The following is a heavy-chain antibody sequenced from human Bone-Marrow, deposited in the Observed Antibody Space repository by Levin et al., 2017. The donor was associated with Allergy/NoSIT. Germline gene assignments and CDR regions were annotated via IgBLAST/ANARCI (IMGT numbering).Heavy chain of an antibody. CDR1: GGSLSSTNYY. CDR3: ARRTEKTMLDF. V-gene: IGHV4-39*01. J-gene: IGHJ3*01. D-gene: IGHD3-10*02. CDR2: LRYDGRT. Sequence: PSETLSLTCRISGGSLSSTNYYWGWIRQPPGTGPEWIGTLRYDGRTYYNPSLKSRVTISLDMSVNQFSLRLNSATAADTAIYYCARRTEKTMLDFWSPGTMVTVSS.